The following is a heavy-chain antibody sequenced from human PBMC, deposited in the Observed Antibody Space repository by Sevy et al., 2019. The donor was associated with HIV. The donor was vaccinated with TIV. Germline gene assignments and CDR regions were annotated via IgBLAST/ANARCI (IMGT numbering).Heavy chain of an antibody. J-gene: IGHJ4*02. CDR1: GFTFSSYW. Sequence: GGSLRLSCVASGFTFSSYWMSWVRQAPGKGLEWVANIKQDGSEKYYVDSVKGRFTISRDNAKNSLYLQMNSLRAEDTAVYYCARGTHHDGDTAMVFYWGQGTLVTVSS. CDR3: ARGTHHDGDTAMVFY. CDR2: IKQDGSEK. D-gene: IGHD5-18*01. V-gene: IGHV3-7*01.